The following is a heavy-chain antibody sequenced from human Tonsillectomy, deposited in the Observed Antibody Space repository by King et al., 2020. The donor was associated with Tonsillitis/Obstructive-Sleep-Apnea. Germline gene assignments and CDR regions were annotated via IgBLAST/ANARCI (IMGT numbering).Heavy chain of an antibody. V-gene: IGHV3-23*04. CDR2: ISGSGGST. Sequence: VQLVESGGGLVQPGGPLRLSCAASGFTFSSYAMSWVRQAPGKGLEWVSAISGSGGSTYYADSVKGRFTISRDNSKNTLYLQMNSLRAEDTAVYYCAKDGNQADTAMVPYYYYYYMDVWGKGTTVTVSS. J-gene: IGHJ6*03. CDR3: AKDGNQADTAMVPYYYYYYMDV. D-gene: IGHD5-18*01. CDR1: GFTFSSYA.